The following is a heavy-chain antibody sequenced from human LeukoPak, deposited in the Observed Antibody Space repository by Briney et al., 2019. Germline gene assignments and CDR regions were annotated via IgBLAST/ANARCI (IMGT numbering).Heavy chain of an antibody. CDR2: ICYSGST. J-gene: IGHJ4*02. CDR1: GGSISNYC. CDR3: ARGTGETITVPWGY. V-gene: IGHV4-59*08. Sequence: TSETLSLTCTVSGGSISNYCWSWIRQPPGKGLEWIGYICYSGSTNYNPSLKSRVTISADTSKNQFSLKMISVTAADTAVYYRARGTGETITVPWGYWGQGTLVTVSS. D-gene: IGHD5-24*01.